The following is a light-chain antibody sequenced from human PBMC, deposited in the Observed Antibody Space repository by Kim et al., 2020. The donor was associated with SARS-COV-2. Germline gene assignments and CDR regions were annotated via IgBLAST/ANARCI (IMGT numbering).Light chain of an antibody. CDR3: QQRTNPLT. CDR1: QSVNSG. J-gene: IGKJ4*01. CDR2: DAS. Sequence: SLSPGERATLSCRASQSVNSGLVWYQQKPGQSPRLLIYDASNRATGIPARFSGSGFRTDFTLTISSLEPEDSAVYYCQQRTNPLTFGGGTKVDIK. V-gene: IGKV3-11*01.